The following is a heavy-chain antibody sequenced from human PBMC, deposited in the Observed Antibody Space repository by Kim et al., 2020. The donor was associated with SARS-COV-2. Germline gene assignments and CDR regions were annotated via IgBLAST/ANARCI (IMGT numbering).Heavy chain of an antibody. D-gene: IGHD4-17*01. CDR3: ARDKGWGPTVTGWFDP. CDR2: ISSSSSYI. V-gene: IGHV3-21*01. Sequence: GGSLRLSCAASGFTFSSYSMNWVRQAPGKGLEWVSSISSSSSYIYYADSVKGRFTISRDNAKNSLYLQMNSLRAEDTTVYYCARDKGWGPTVTGWFDPWGQGTLVTVSS. J-gene: IGHJ5*02. CDR1: GFTFSSYS.